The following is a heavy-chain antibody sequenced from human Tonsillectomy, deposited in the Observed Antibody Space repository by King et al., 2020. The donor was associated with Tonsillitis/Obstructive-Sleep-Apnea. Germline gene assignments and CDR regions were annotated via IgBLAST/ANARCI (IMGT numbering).Heavy chain of an antibody. V-gene: IGHV4-34*01. Sequence: VQIQQRGAGLLQPSETLSLPCAVYGGSFSAYYWSWIRQPPGKGMEWIGEIDHSGGTNYNPSLKSRVTISVDTSKNQFSLKLSSVTSADTAVYYCASEIAYVVNAFDIWGQGTMVTVSS. CDR3: ASEIAYVVNAFDI. J-gene: IGHJ3*02. CDR1: GGSFSAYY. CDR2: IDHSGGT. D-gene: IGHD3-16*01.